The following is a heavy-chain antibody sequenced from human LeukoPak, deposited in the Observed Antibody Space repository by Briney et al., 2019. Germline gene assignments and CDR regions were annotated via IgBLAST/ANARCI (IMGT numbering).Heavy chain of an antibody. CDR3: AKPSMSYGSGSFDAFDI. V-gene: IGHV3-30*02. CDR1: GYTFSGYG. J-gene: IGHJ3*02. D-gene: IGHD3-10*01. CDR2: IRYDGSHK. Sequence: GGSLRLSCAASGYTFSGYGMHWVRQAPGKGLEWVAFIRYDGSHKYYGDSVRGRFTISRDNSKNTLYLQMNSLRTEDTAVYYCAKPSMSYGSGSFDAFDIWGQGTMVTVSS.